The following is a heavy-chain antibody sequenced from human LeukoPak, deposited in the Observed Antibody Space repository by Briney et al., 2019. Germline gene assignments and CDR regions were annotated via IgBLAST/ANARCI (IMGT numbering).Heavy chain of an antibody. J-gene: IGHJ4*02. CDR2: IYYSGST. D-gene: IGHD6-13*01. CDR1: GGSISSYY. Sequence: SETLSLTCTVSGGSISSYYWSWIRQPPGKGLEWIGYIYYSGSTNYNPSLKSRVTISADTSKNQFSLKLSSVTAADTAVYYCARSSHSSSWYEGLDYWGQGTLVTVSS. V-gene: IGHV4-59*01. CDR3: ARSSHSSSWYEGLDY.